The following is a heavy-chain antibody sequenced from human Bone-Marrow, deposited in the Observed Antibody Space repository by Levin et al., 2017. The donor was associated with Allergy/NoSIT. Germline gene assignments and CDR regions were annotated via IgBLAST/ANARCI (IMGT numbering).Heavy chain of an antibody. CDR2: IDDFGIT. J-gene: IGHJ4*02. Sequence: PSETLSLTCAVYGASFSGYYWTWIRQSPGKGLEWIGEIDDFGITNYNPSLTSRVTMSVDTSHNQFSLKLSSVTAADTAVYYCARGAGLSAPLYWGRGTRVTVSS. CDR3: ARGAGLSAPLY. V-gene: IGHV4-34*01. CDR1: GASFSGYY.